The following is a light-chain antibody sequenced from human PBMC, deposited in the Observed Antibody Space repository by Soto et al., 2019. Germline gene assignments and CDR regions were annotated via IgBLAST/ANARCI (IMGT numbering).Light chain of an antibody. CDR1: QGIGNW. Sequence: DIPMTQSPSSVSASVGDRVTITCRASQGIGNWLAWYQQKPGKAPNLLIYDASSLQSDVPSRFSGSGSGTDFTLTISSLQPEDFATYYCQQANSFPLTFGGGTMVAI. CDR3: QQANSFPLT. V-gene: IGKV1-12*01. CDR2: DAS. J-gene: IGKJ4*01.